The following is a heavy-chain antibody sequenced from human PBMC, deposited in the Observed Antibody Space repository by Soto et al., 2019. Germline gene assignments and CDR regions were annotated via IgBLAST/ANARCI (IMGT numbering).Heavy chain of an antibody. V-gene: IGHV1-69*02. CDR3: ARGVSHQLREWNWLDS. D-gene: IGHD2-2*01. Sequence: QVQLVQSGAEVKKPGSSVKVSCKASGGTFSSYSITWVRQAPGQGLEWMGRITPIVDIVNYAQKFQGRVTITVDKSTRTASMELSSLRSEDTAVYYCARGVSHQLREWNWLDSWGQGLLVTVSS. CDR2: ITPIVDIV. CDR1: GGTFSSYS. J-gene: IGHJ5*01.